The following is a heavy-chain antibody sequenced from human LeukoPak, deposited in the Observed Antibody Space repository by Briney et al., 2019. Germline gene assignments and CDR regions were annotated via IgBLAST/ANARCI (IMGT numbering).Heavy chain of an antibody. J-gene: IGHJ5*02. Sequence: SSQTLSLTCTVSGGSISSGDYYWSWIRQPPGKGLEWIRYIYYSGSTYYNPSLKSRVTISVDTSKNQFSLKLSSVTAADTAVYYCARVGLDCSSTSCYLNWFDPWGQGTLVTVSS. V-gene: IGHV4-30-4*08. CDR2: IYYSGST. CDR3: ARVGLDCSSTSCYLNWFDP. CDR1: GGSISSGDYY. D-gene: IGHD2-2*01.